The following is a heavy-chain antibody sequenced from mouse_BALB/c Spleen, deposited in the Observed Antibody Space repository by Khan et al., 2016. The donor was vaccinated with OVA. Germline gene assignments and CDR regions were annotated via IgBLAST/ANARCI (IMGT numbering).Heavy chain of an antibody. CDR2: ISSSDST. V-gene: IGHV3-8*02. Sequence: EVQLQESGPSLVKPSQTLSLTCSVTGDSITSGYWNWIRKFPGNNLEYMGYISSSDSTFSTPSLKSRISITRDTSKNQYYLQLNSVTTEDKATYYCARWNYRYDGYFDYWGQGTTLTVSS. D-gene: IGHD2-14*01. J-gene: IGHJ2*01. CDR3: ARWNYRYDGYFDY. CDR1: GDSITSGY.